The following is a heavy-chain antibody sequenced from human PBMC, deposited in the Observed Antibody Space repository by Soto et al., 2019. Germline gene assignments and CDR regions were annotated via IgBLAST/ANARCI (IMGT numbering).Heavy chain of an antibody. Sequence: QVQLVQSGAEVKKPGASVKVSCKASGYTFTSYGISWVRQAPGQGLEWMGWISAYNGNTNYAQKLQGRVTMTTDTSTSTAYMELRSLRSDDTAVYYCARVACSGSCYSRGWFDPWGQGTLVTVSS. CDR2: ISAYNGNT. CDR3: ARVACSGSCYSRGWFDP. V-gene: IGHV1-18*01. CDR1: GYTFTSYG. J-gene: IGHJ5*02. D-gene: IGHD2-15*01.